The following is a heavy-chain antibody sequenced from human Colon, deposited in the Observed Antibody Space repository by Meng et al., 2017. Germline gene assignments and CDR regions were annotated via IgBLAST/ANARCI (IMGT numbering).Heavy chain of an antibody. CDR3: ARNPVIPDARTFDF. D-gene: IGHD2-2*01. CDR1: GASINSADYY. CDR2: IHSSGNT. Sequence: QVQLQESGPGLVKPSQTLSLTCTISGASINSADYYWNWIRQSPGTGLEWLGYIHSSGNTYYTPSLKSRLTMSLDTSKNQFSLRLTSVTDADTAVYYCARNPVIPDARTFDFWGQGALVTVSS. J-gene: IGHJ4*02. V-gene: IGHV4-30-4*01.